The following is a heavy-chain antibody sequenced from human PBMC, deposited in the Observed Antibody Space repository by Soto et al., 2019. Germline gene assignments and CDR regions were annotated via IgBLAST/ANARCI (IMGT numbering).Heavy chain of an antibody. CDR2: INHSGST. V-gene: IGHV4-34*01. J-gene: IGHJ6*03. CDR1: GGSFSGYY. D-gene: IGHD3-16*02. CDR3: ARERRDYDYIWGSYRYPGLGYMDV. Sequence: QVQLQQWGAGLLKPSETLSLTCAVYGGSFSGYYWSWIRQPPGKGLEWIGEINHSGSTNYNPSLKSRVTIAVDTSKNQFSLKLISVTAADTAVYYCARERRDYDYIWGSYRYPGLGYMDVWGKGTTVTVSS.